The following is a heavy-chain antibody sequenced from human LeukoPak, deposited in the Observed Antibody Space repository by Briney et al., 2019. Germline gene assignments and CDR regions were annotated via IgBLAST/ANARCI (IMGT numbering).Heavy chain of an antibody. J-gene: IGHJ4*02. V-gene: IGHV3-11*05. CDR2: IGFSSLGYSSDHL. Sequence: PGGSLRLSCAASGFPFSAYYMTWIRQAPGKGLEWVSSIGFSSLGYSSDHLKYADSVKGRFTISRDNAKNSLFLQMDSLRAEDTAVYFCAREDPFTPHSWGQGTLVTVSS. CDR1: GFPFSAYY. CDR3: AREDPFTPHS.